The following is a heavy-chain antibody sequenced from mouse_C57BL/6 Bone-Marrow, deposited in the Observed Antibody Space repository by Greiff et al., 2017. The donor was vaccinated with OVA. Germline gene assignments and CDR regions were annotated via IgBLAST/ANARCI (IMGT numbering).Heavy chain of an antibody. Sequence: QVQLQQSGAELVKPGASVKLSCKASGYTFTEYTIHWVKQRSGQGLEWIGWFYPGSGSIKYNEKFKDKATLTADKSSSTGYMELSRFTSEDSAVYFCARHGGGYYYGSSHWYFDVWGTGTTVTVSS. J-gene: IGHJ1*03. V-gene: IGHV1-62-2*01. D-gene: IGHD1-1*01. CDR3: ARHGGGYYYGSSHWYFDV. CDR2: FYPGSGSI. CDR1: GYTFTEYT.